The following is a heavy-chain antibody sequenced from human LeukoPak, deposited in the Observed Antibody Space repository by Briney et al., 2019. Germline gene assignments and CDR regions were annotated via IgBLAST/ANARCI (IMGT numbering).Heavy chain of an antibody. J-gene: IGHJ4*02. CDR1: GFTFSSYS. Sequence: PGGSLRLSCAASGFTFSSYSMNWVRQAPGKGLEWVSYISSSSSTIYYADSVKGRFTISRDNAKNSLYLQMNSLRDEDTAVYYCARGRSSSWYPPRSFDYWGQGTLATVSS. V-gene: IGHV3-48*02. D-gene: IGHD6-13*01. CDR2: ISSSSSTI. CDR3: ARGRSSSWYPPRSFDY.